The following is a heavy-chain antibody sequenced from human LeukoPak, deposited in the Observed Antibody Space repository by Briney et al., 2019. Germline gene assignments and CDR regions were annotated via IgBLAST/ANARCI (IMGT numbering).Heavy chain of an antibody. CDR2: IYYSGST. Sequence: SETLSLTCTVSGGSISSYYWSWIRQPPGKGLEWIGSIYYSGSTYYNPSLKSRVTISVDTSKNQFSLKLSSVTAADTAVYYCARSSTYYYDSSGYDWALWGQGTLVTVSS. CDR3: ARSSTYYYDSSGYDWAL. J-gene: IGHJ4*02. CDR1: GGSISSYY. D-gene: IGHD3-22*01. V-gene: IGHV4-59*05.